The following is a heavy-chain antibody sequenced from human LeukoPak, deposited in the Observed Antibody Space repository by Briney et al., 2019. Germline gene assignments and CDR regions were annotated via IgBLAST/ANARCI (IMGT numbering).Heavy chain of an antibody. J-gene: IGHJ4*02. CDR1: GFTFSSYA. V-gene: IGHV3-23*01. Sequence: GGSLRLSCAASGFTFSSYAMSWVRQAPGKGLEWVSAISGSGGSTYYADSVKGRFTISRDNSKNTLYLQMNGLRAEDTAVYYCAKVTSDYCSSSSCNIDYWGQGTLVTVSS. CDR2: ISGSGGST. CDR3: AKVTSDYCSSSSCNIDY. D-gene: IGHD2-2*02.